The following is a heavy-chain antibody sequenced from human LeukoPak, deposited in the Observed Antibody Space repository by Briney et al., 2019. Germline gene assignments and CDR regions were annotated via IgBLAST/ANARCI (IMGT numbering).Heavy chain of an antibody. V-gene: IGHV3-21*04. D-gene: IGHD5-18*01. CDR3: ANPTPPAMVPFDY. CDR1: GFTFSSYS. CDR2: IISSSSYI. Sequence: GGSLTLSCAASGFTFSSYSMNCVRHAPGKGREWVSSIISSSSYIYYADSVKGRFTIYRDNYKNTLYLQMNSLRAEDTAVYYCANPTPPAMVPFDYWGQGTLVTVSS. J-gene: IGHJ4*02.